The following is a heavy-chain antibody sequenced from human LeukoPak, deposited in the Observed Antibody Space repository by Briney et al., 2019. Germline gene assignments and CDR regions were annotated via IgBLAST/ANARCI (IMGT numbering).Heavy chain of an antibody. D-gene: IGHD6-19*01. CDR2: IYPGDSDT. CDR3: ARLRVMAGARYFDY. CDR1: GYSFTSYW. Sequence: GESLQISCKGSGYSFTSYWIGWVRPMPGKGLEWMGIIYPGDSDTRYSPSFQGQVTISADKSISTAYLQWSSLKASDTAMYYCARLRVMAGARYFDYWGQGTLVTVSS. J-gene: IGHJ4*02. V-gene: IGHV5-51*01.